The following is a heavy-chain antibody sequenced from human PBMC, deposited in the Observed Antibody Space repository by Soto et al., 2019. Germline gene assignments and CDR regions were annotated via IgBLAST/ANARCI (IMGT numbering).Heavy chain of an antibody. Sequence: DVQLVESGGGWVQPGGSLRLSCAASGFTFRTHSMNWVRQAPGKGLEWVTYISSSSSTIYYADSVKGRFTISRDNARNSLYLQMNSLRAEDTAVYYWARDHYFDSSGYFDYWGQGTLVTVSS. CDR1: GFTFRTHS. D-gene: IGHD3-22*01. V-gene: IGHV3-48*01. J-gene: IGHJ4*02. CDR2: ISSSSSTI. CDR3: ARDHYFDSSGYFDY.